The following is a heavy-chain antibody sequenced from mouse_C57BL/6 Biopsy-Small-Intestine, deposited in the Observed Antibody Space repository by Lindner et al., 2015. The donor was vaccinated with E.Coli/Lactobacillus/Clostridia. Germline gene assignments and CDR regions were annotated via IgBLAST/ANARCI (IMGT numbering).Heavy chain of an antibody. V-gene: IGHV1-76*01. Sequence: VQLQESGAELVRPGPSVKLSCKASGYTFTDYYINWLKQRPGQGLEWIARIYPGRDYTYYNENFKGKATLTAETSSSTAYMQLSSLTSEDSAVYFCARGIYSNALDYWGQGTSVTVSS. CDR1: GYTFTDYY. CDR3: ARGIYSNALDY. J-gene: IGHJ4*01. D-gene: IGHD2-5*01. CDR2: IYPGRDYT.